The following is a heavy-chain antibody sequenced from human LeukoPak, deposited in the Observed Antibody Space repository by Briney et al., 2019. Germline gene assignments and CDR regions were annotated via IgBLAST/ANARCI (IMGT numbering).Heavy chain of an antibody. CDR1: GFTFSSYA. Sequence: GGSLRLSCAASGFTFSSYAMHWVRQAPGKGLEWVAVISYDGSNKYYADSVKGRFTISRDNSKNTLYLQMNSLRAEDTAVYYCARGELNGVGELSFFDPWGQGTLVTVSS. D-gene: IGHD3-16*02. CDR3: ARGELNGVGELSFFDP. CDR2: ISYDGSNK. J-gene: IGHJ5*02. V-gene: IGHV3-30*04.